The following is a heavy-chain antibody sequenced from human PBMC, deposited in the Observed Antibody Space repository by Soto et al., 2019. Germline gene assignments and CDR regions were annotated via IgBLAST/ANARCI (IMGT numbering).Heavy chain of an antibody. D-gene: IGHD6-13*01. CDR2: IITIFGTA. V-gene: IGHV1-69*01. CDR1: GGTFSSYA. CDR3: ARPSGVAAAGDNWYFDL. J-gene: IGHJ2*01. Sequence: QVQLVQSGAEVKKPGSSVKVSCKASGGTFSSYAISWVRQAPGQGLEWMGGIITIFGTANYAQKFQGRVTITADEYTSTADRERSSLRSEDTAVYYWARPSGVAAAGDNWYFDLWGGGTLDTVSS.